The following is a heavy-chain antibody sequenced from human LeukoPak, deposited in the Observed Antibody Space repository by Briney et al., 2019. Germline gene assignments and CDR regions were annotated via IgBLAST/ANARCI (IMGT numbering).Heavy chain of an antibody. D-gene: IGHD3-3*01. J-gene: IGHJ4*02. CDR2: MNPNSGNT. CDR3: ARGGVTATIFGVVIIRGLDY. CDR1: GYTFTSYD. V-gene: IGHV1-8*01. Sequence: ASVKVSCKASGYTFTSYDIHWVRQATGQGLEWMGWMNPNSGNTGYAQKFQGRVTMTRNTSISTAYMELSSLRSEDTAVYYCARGGVTATIFGVVIIRGLDYWGQGTLVTVSS.